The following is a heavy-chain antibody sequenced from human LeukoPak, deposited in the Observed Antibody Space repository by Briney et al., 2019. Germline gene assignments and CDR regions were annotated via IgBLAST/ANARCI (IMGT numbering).Heavy chain of an antibody. D-gene: IGHD3-22*01. CDR1: GDSINSLDL. CDR2: MYLSGTT. CDR3: AGLVGRYSSGLYYYYFDY. V-gene: IGHV4-4*02. Sequence: SGTLSLTGTVSGDSINSLDLWSWVRQPPGKGLEWIGEMYLSGTTHSNPSVKSRVTISIDKSKNQFFLNLSSVTAADTAVYYCAGLVGRYSSGLYYYYFDYWGQGTLVTVSS. J-gene: IGHJ4*02.